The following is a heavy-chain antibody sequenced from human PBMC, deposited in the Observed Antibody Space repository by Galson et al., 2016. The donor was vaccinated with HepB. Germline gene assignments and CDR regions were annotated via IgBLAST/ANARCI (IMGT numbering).Heavy chain of an antibody. V-gene: IGHV3-43*02. J-gene: IGHJ6*02. D-gene: IGHD3-9*01. Sequence: SLRLSCAASEFSFEDFDMHWVRQGPGRGLEWVSVISRDGSRTFYGDSVKGRFTVSRDNEKNSLYLQMHSLTSEDTGIYFCATDSPPDFRYFDWLDGQFYGLDVWGRGTTVTVSS. CDR1: EFSFEDFD. CDR2: ISRDGSRT. CDR3: ATDSPPDFRYFDWLDGQFYGLDV.